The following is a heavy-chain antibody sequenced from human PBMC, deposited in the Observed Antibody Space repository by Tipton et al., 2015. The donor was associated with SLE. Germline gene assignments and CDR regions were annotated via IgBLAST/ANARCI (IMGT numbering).Heavy chain of an antibody. D-gene: IGHD2-15*01. V-gene: IGHV4-39*01. J-gene: IGHJ3*02. CDR3: ARHSGRYCSGGSCYSDAFDI. Sequence: LRLSCTVSGGSISSSSYYWGWIRQPPGKGREWIGSTYYSGSTYYNPSLKSRVTISVETSKNQCSLKLSSVTAADTAVYYCARHSGRYCSGGSCYSDAFDIWGQGTMVTVSS. CDR2: TYYSGST. CDR1: GGSISSSSYY.